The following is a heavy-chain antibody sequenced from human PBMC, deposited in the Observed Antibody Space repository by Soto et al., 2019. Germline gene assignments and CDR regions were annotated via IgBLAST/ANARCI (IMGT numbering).Heavy chain of an antibody. CDR3: ARDYDILTGYCMSHYYYYYGMDV. J-gene: IGHJ6*02. V-gene: IGHV5-10-1*01. CDR2: IDPSDSYT. CDR1: GYSFTSYW. D-gene: IGHD3-9*01. Sequence: EVQLVQSGAEVKKPGESLRISCKGSGYSFTSYWISWVRQMPGKGLEWMGRIDPSDSYTNYSPSFQGHVTISADKSISTAYLQWSSLKASDTAMYYCARDYDILTGYCMSHYYYYYGMDVWGQGTTVTVSS.